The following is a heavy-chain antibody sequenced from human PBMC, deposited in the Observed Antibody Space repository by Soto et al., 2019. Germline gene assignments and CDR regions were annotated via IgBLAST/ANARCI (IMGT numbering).Heavy chain of an antibody. CDR1: GGTFSSYA. CDR3: ARGLLERHFSPIDY. Sequence: QVQLVQSGAEVNKPGSSVKVFCKASGGTFSSYAISWVRQAPGQGLEWMGGIIPIFGTANYAQKFQGRVTITADESTSTAYMELSSLRSEDTAVYYCARGLLERHFSPIDYWGQGTLVTVSS. CDR2: IIPIFGTA. J-gene: IGHJ4*02. V-gene: IGHV1-69*12. D-gene: IGHD1-1*01.